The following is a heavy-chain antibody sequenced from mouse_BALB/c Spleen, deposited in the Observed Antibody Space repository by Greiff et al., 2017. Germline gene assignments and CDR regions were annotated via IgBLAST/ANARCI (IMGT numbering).Heavy chain of an antibody. CDR2: ISYSGST. V-gene: IGHV3-2*02. CDR3: ARYGYPFAY. Sequence: EVQLVESGPGLVKPSQSLSLTCTVTGYSITSDYAWNWIRQFPGNKLEWMGYISYSGSTSYNPSLKSRISITRDTSKNQFFLQLNSVTTEDTATYYCARYGYPFAYWGQGTLVTVSA. J-gene: IGHJ3*01. D-gene: IGHD2-2*01. CDR1: GYSITSDYA.